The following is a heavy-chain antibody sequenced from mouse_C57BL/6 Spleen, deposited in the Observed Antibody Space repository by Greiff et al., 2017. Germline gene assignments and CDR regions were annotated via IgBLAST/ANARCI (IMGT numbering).Heavy chain of an antibody. CDR2: IYPGDGDT. V-gene: IGHV1-80*01. J-gene: IGHJ4*01. Sequence: QVQLQQSGAELVKPGASVKISCKASGYAFSSYWMNWVKQRPGKGLEWIGQIYPGDGDTNYNGKFKGKATLTADKSSSTAYMQLSSLTSEDSAVYFCARLYYYGSSYDYAMDYWGQGTSVTVSS. D-gene: IGHD1-1*01. CDR3: ARLYYYGSSYDYAMDY. CDR1: GYAFSSYW.